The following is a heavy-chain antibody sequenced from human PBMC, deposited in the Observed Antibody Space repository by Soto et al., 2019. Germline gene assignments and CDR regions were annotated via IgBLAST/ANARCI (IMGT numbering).Heavy chain of an antibody. D-gene: IGHD2-8*02. J-gene: IGHJ4*02. CDR1: GGSFSGYY. Sequence: PLETLSLTCAVYGGSFSGYYWSWIRQPPGKGLEWIGEINHSGSTNYNPSLKSRVTISVDTSKNKFSLKLTSVTAADTAVYYCARDKITGLFDYWDQGSL. V-gene: IGHV4-34*01. CDR2: INHSGST. CDR3: ARDKITGLFDY.